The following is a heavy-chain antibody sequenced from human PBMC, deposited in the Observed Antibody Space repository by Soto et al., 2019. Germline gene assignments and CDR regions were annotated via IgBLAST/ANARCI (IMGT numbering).Heavy chain of an antibody. V-gene: IGHV1-69*13. CDR2: IIPIFGTV. CDR1: GGTFSSYA. Sequence: SVKVSCKASGGTFSSYAISWVRQAPGQGLEWMGGIIPIFGTVNYAQKFQGRVTITADESTSTAYMELSSLRSEDTAVYYCARDLVRDGYNTFDYWGQGTLVTVSS. CDR3: ARDLVRDGYNTFDY. J-gene: IGHJ4*02. D-gene: IGHD5-12*01.